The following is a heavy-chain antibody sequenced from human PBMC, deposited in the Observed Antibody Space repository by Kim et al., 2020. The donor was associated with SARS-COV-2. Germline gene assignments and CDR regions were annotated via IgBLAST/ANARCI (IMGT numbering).Heavy chain of an antibody. Sequence: GGSLRLSCAASGFTFDDYAMHWVRQAPGKGLEWVSGISWNSGSIGYADSVKGRFTISRDNAKNSLYLQMNSLRAEDTALYYCAKGILYYYYYGMDVWGQGTTVTVSS. V-gene: IGHV3-9*01. J-gene: IGHJ6*02. CDR1: GFTFDDYA. CDR3: AKGILYYYYYGMDV. CDR2: ISWNSGSI.